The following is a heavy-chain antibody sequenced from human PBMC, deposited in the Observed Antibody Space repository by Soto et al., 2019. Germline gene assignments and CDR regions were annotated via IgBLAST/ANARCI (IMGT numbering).Heavy chain of an antibody. CDR3: ATAGIAVAKDETYYYYGMDV. CDR1: RSHA. D-gene: IGHD6-19*01. Sequence: RSHAMTRVSKKPGKGLEWVANIKQDGSEKYYVDSVKGRFTISRDNSKNTLYLQMNSLRAEDTAVYYCATAGIAVAKDETYYYYGMDVWGQGTTVTVSS. V-gene: IGHV3-7*01. CDR2: IKQDGSEK. J-gene: IGHJ6*02.